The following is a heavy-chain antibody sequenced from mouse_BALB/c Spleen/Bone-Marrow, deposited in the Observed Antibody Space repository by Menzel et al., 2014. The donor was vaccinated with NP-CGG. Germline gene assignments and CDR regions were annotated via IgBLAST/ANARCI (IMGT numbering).Heavy chain of an antibody. Sequence: VQLQQSGPELVQKPGASVKISCKASGYSXTGYNMNWVKQSNGKSLEWIENIDPYYGGTSYNQKFKGKATLTVDKSSSTAYMQLKSLTSEDSAVYYCARYGNYGFDYWGQGTILTVSS. V-gene: IGHV1-39*01. D-gene: IGHD2-10*02. J-gene: IGHJ2*01. CDR2: IDPYYGGT. CDR3: ARYGNYGFDY. CDR1: GYSXTGYN.